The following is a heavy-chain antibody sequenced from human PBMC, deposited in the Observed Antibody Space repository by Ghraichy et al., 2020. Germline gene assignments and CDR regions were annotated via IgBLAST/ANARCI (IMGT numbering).Heavy chain of an antibody. J-gene: IGHJ5*02. CDR1: GFTFSSYS. Sequence: GGSLRLSCAASGFTFSSYSMNWVRQAPGKGLEWVSSISSSSSYIYYADSVKGRFTISRDNAKNSLYLQMNSLRAEDTAVYYCARDAFLGYCSSTSCYTNWFDPWGQGTLVTVSS. CDR2: ISSSSSYI. V-gene: IGHV3-21*01. D-gene: IGHD2-2*01. CDR3: ARDAFLGYCSSTSCYTNWFDP.